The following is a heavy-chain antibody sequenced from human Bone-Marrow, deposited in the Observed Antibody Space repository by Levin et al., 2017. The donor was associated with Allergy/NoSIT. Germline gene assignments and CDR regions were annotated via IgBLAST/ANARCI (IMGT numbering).Heavy chain of an antibody. J-gene: IGHJ4*02. CDR2: MSASGRTT. D-gene: IGHD5/OR15-5a*01. V-gene: IGHV3-23*01. CDR3: AKEERSLHFDF. Sequence: GGSLRLSCVASGFSLSAYAMSWVRQAPGKGLEWVSSMSASGRTTYYADSVKGRFTISRDNLQNTLSLEMNTLRGEDTALYYCAKEERSLHFDFWGQGTLVTVSS. CDR1: GFSLSAYA.